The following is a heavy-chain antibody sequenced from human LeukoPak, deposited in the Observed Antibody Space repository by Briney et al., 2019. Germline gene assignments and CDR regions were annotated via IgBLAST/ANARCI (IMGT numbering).Heavy chain of an antibody. V-gene: IGHV3-7*01. Sequence: GGSLRLSCAASGFTFSSYLMSWVRQAPGKGLEWVANIKQDGSEKYYVDSVKGRFTISRDNAKNSLYLQMNSLRAEDTAVYYCATQAARQQGDYFDYWGQGTLVTVSS. CDR3: ATQAARQQGDYFDY. J-gene: IGHJ4*02. D-gene: IGHD6-6*01. CDR2: IKQDGSEK. CDR1: GFTFSSYL.